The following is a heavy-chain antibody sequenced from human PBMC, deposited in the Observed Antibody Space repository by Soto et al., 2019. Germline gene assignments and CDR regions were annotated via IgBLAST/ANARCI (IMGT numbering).Heavy chain of an antibody. CDR1: GGSISSSNW. CDR2: IYHSGST. J-gene: IGHJ3*02. D-gene: IGHD3-10*01. CDR3: AREPLYGSGSLIDAFDI. Sequence: QVQLQESGPGLVKPSGTLSLTCAVSGGSISSSNWWSWVRQPPGKGLEWIGEIYHSGSTNYNPSLQRRVTISVTKSKRQFALKLSSVTAADTAVYYCAREPLYGSGSLIDAFDIWGQGTMVTVSS. V-gene: IGHV4-4*02.